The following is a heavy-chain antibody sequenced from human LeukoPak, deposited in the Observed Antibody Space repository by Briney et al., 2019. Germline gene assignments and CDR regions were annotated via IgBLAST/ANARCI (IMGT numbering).Heavy chain of an antibody. CDR1: GFTFSNYN. CDR2: ISSSGSYI. CDR3: ARQPATYYYDSSGYVFDS. Sequence: GGSLRLSCAASGFTFSNYNMNWVRQAPGKGLEWVSSISSSGSYIYYADSVKGRFTVSRDNAKNSLYLQMNSLRAEDTAVYYCARQPATYYYDSSGYVFDSWGQGTLVTVSS. D-gene: IGHD3-22*01. V-gene: IGHV3-21*01. J-gene: IGHJ4*02.